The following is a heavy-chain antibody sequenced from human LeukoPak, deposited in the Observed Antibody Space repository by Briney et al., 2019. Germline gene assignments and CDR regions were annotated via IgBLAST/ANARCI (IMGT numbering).Heavy chain of an antibody. CDR2: IYYSGST. CDR1: GGSISSGDYY. D-gene: IGHD2-2*02. Sequence: SETLSLTCTVSGGSISSGDYYWGWIRQPPGKGREWIGYIYYSGSTYYNPSLKSRVTISVDTSKNQFSLKLSSVTAADTAVYYCARGGGRDIVVVPAAISRHYYFDYWGQGTLVTVSS. V-gene: IGHV4-30-4*08. CDR3: ARGGGRDIVVVPAAISRHYYFDY. J-gene: IGHJ4*02.